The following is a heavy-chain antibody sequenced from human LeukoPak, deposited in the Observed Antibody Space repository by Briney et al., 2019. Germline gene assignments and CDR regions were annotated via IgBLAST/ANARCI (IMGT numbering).Heavy chain of an antibody. V-gene: IGHV1-3*01. Sequence: ASVKVSCKASGYTFTSYAMHWVRQAPGQRLEWMGWINAGNGNTKYSQKFQGRVTITRDTSASTAYMELSSLRSEDTAVYYCARVRSSGWYRLEYFQHWGQGTLVTVSS. D-gene: IGHD6-19*01. CDR3: ARVRSSGWYRLEYFQH. CDR1: GYTFTSYA. J-gene: IGHJ1*01. CDR2: INAGNGNT.